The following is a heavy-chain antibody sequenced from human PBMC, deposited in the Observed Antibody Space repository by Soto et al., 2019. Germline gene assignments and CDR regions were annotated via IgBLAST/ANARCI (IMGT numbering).Heavy chain of an antibody. CDR2: IIPILGIA. Sequence: VASVKVSCKASGGTFSSYTISWVRQAPGQGLEWMGRIIPILGIANYAQKVQGRVTITADKSTSTAYMELSSLRSEDTAVYYCAIYVNIMLNGYATDPCGQGTMVPVAS. CDR3: AIYVNIMLNGYATDP. V-gene: IGHV1-69*02. J-gene: IGHJ5*01. D-gene: IGHD5-12*01. CDR1: GGTFSSYT.